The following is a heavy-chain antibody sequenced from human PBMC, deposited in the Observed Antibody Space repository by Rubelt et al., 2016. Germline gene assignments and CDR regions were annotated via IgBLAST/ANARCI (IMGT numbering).Heavy chain of an antibody. V-gene: IGHV4-61*01. CDR1: GGSVSSGPYY. Sequence: QVQLQESGPGLVKPSETLSLTCTVSGGSVSSGPYYWNWIRQPPGKGLEWLGFIYYSGAPNFNHTLKRRITISMDTSNNQFARKRNAVTASDTAVYYGASKGRASVGHFYYWGQGILVTVSS. J-gene: IGHJ4*02. CDR2: IYYSGAP. CDR3: ASKGRASVGHFYY.